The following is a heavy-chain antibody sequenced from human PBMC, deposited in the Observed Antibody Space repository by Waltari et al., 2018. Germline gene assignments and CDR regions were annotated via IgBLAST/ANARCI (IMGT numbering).Heavy chain of an antibody. CDR3: ARAPATDWVDP. V-gene: IGHV4-30-4*08. Sequence: QVQLQESGPGLVKPSQTLSLTCTVSRGSITTGDHYWSWIGQPPGKGLGWIGFIYFTGSTYYSPSLKSRVTISRDTSKNQFSLKLNSGTAADTAIYYCARAPATDWVDPWGQGTLVTVSS. CDR1: RGSITTGDHY. J-gene: IGHJ5*02. CDR2: IYFTGST.